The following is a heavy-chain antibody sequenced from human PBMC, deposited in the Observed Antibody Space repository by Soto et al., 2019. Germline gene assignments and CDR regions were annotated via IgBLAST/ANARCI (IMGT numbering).Heavy chain of an antibody. D-gene: IGHD2-15*01. CDR3: ARDPGYCSGGSCPQGPGFDP. J-gene: IGHJ5*02. CDR2: ISAYNGNT. V-gene: IGHV1-18*01. Sequence: ASVKVSCRASGYTFTSYGISWVRQAPGQGLEWMGWISAYNGNTNYAQKLQGRVTMTTDTSTSTAYMELRSLRSDDTAVYYCARDPGYCSGGSCPQGPGFDPWGQGTLVTVSS. CDR1: GYTFTSYG.